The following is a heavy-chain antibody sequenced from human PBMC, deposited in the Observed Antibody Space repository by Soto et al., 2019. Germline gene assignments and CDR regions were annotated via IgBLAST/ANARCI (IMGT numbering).Heavy chain of an antibody. CDR2: IYYSGST. D-gene: IGHD6-6*01. J-gene: IGHJ5*02. V-gene: IGHV4-31*03. CDR1: GGSISSGGYY. CDR3: AGAAREWFDP. Sequence: SETLSLTCTVSGGSISSGGYYWSWIRQHPGKGLEWIGYIYYSGSTYYNPSLKSRVTISVDTSKNQFSLKLSSVTAADTAVYYCAGAAREWFDPWGQGTLVTVSS.